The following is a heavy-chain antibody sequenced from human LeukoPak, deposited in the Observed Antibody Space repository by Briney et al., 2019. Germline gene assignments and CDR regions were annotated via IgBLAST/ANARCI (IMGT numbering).Heavy chain of an antibody. CDR3: ARASPYSSSSWGAFDI. J-gene: IGHJ3*02. Sequence: PSQTLSLTCTVSGGSISSGGYYWSWIRQHPGKGLEWIGYIYYSGSTYYNPSLKSRITVSVDTSKNQFSLKLSSVTAADTAVYYCARASPYSSSSWGAFDIWGQGTLVTVSS. D-gene: IGHD6-6*01. CDR1: GGSISSGGYY. V-gene: IGHV4-31*03. CDR2: IYYSGST.